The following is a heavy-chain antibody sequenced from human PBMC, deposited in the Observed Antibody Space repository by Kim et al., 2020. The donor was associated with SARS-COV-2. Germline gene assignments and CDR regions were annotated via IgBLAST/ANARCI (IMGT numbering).Heavy chain of an antibody. CDR3: ARDSCGGDCYPYYFDY. J-gene: IGHJ4*02. V-gene: IGHV1-69*04. D-gene: IGHD2-21*02. Sequence: KFQGRVTITADKSTSTAYMELSSLRSEDTAVYYCARDSCGGDCYPYYFDYWGQGTLVTVSS.